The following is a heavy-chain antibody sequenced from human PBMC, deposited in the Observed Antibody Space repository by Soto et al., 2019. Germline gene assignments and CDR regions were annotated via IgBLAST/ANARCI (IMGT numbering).Heavy chain of an antibody. CDR3: AKHYTSSWSGWFDP. Sequence: EVQLLESGGGLVQPGGSLRLSCAASGFIFSSYVMSWVRQAPGKGLEWVSVISGGGGSTYYADSVKGRFTISRDNSKNTLYLQMNSLRAEDTAAYYCAKHYTSSWSGWFDPWGQGTLVTVSS. CDR1: GFIFSSYV. V-gene: IGHV3-23*01. J-gene: IGHJ5*02. CDR2: ISGGGGST. D-gene: IGHD6-13*01.